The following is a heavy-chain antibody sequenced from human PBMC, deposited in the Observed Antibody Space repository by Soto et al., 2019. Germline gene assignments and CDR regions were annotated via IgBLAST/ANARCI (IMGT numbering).Heavy chain of an antibody. CDR1: GGTFGSSL. D-gene: IGHD3-10*01. CDR2: IIPNINKP. Sequence: QVQLVQSGFEVKKPGSSVKVSCKASGGTFGSSLFSWVRQASGQGLEWMGRIIPNINKPPYAQKFQDKVTITADTSTSTVYMTLSSLTSEDTATYYCLREAGSFGGVDYWGQGTLVTVS. CDR3: LREAGSFGGVDY. V-gene: IGHV1-69*08. J-gene: IGHJ4*02.